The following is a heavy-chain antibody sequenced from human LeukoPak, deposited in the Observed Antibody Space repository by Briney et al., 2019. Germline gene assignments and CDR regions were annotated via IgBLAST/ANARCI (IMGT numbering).Heavy chain of an antibody. CDR2: IYYSGST. CDR3: ARDRSEFDY. Sequence: SETLSLTCTVSGGSISGYYWSWIRQPPGKGLEWTGYIYYSGSTNYNPSLKSRVTISVDTSKNQFSLKLSSVTAADTAVYYRARDRSEFDYWGQGTLVTVSS. V-gene: IGHV4-59*01. CDR1: GGSISGYY. J-gene: IGHJ4*02.